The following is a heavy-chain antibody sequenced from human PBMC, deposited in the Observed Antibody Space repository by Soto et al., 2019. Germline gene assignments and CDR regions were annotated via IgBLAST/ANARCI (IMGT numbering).Heavy chain of an antibody. CDR2: ISSNGGIT. D-gene: IGHD6-19*01. Sequence: GGSLRLSCAASGFTFSTYWMNWVRQVPGEGLLWVSRISSNGGITAYADSVKGRFTISRDNTKNTLYLQMNSLRAEDTAVYYCAGGTGWIPGYWGQGTLVTVSS. J-gene: IGHJ4*02. CDR1: GFTFSTYW. V-gene: IGHV3-74*01. CDR3: AGGTGWIPGY.